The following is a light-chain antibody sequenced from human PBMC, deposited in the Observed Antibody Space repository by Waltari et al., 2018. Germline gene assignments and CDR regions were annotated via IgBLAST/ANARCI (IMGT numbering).Light chain of an antibody. CDR1: RSISIN. CDR2: GAT. V-gene: IGKV3-15*01. J-gene: IGKJ1*01. Sequence: EVVMTQSPATLSVSPGGRATLPCRARRSISINLVWYQQRPGQAPRLLIYGATTRATDIPAMFSGSGSGTEFTLTISRLQSEDAAVYYCQQFNAWPRTFGQGTKVEVK. CDR3: QQFNAWPRT.